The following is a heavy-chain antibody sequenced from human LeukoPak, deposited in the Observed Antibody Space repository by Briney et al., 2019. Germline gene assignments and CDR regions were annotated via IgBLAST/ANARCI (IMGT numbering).Heavy chain of an antibody. D-gene: IGHD3-16*01. CDR2: IHYSGST. CDR1: GGSIGSFF. J-gene: IGHJ5*02. V-gene: IGHV4-59*01. CDR3: ARSRGGYGDYGSWFDP. Sequence: PSETLSLTCTVSGGSIGSFFWSWIRQPPGKALEWIGYIHYSGSTKYNPSLTSRVTISVDTSENQFSLTLNSVTAADTAVYYCARSRGGYGDYGSWFDPWGQGILVTVSS.